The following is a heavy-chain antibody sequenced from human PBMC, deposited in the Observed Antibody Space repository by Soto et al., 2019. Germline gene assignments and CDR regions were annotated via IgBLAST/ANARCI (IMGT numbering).Heavy chain of an antibody. Sequence: GGSLRLSCAASGFTFSSYAMHWVRQAPGKGLEWVAVISYDGSNKYYADSVKGRFTISRDNSKNTLYLQMNSLRAEDTAVYYCARDSVVVPAAIQDPGALGYYYGMDVWSQGTKVTVSS. CDR2: ISYDGSNK. J-gene: IGHJ6*02. CDR3: ARDSVVVPAAIQDPGALGYYYGMDV. CDR1: GFTFSSYA. D-gene: IGHD2-2*02. V-gene: IGHV3-30-3*01.